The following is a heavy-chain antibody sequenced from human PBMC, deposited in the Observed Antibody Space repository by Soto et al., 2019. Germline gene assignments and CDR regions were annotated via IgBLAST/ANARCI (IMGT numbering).Heavy chain of an antibody. CDR3: AKASGVKAFDY. Sequence: EVQLVESGGGLVQPGRSLRLSCAASGFTFDDYAMHWVRQAPGKGLEWVSGISWNSGSIGYADSVKGRFTISRDNAKNSLYLQMNSLRAEDTALYYCAKASGVKAFDYWGQGTLVTVSS. CDR2: ISWNSGSI. D-gene: IGHD3-3*01. V-gene: IGHV3-9*01. CDR1: GFTFDDYA. J-gene: IGHJ4*02.